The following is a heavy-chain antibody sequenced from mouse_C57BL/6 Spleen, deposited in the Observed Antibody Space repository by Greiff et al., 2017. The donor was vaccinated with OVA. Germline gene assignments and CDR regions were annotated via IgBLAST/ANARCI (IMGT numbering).Heavy chain of an antibody. J-gene: IGHJ4*01. V-gene: IGHV1-82*01. CDR1: GYAFSSSW. CDR2: IYPGDGDT. D-gene: IGHD4-1*01. Sequence: VQLQQSGPELVKPGASVKISCKASGYAFSSSWMNWVKQRPGKGLEWIGRIYPGDGDTNYNGKFKGKATLTADKSSSTAYMQLSSLTSEDSAVYFCARFLGRSFYAMDYWGQGTSVTVSS. CDR3: ARFLGRSFYAMDY.